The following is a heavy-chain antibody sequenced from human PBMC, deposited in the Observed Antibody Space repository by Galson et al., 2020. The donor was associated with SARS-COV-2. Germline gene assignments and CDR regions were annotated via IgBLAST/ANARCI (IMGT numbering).Heavy chain of an antibody. CDR3: ARDNRIAVTKRGAFDI. D-gene: IGHD6-19*01. Sequence: ETSETLSLTCNVSGASISNEGYYWGWIRQHPGKGLEWIAYIYFTGSAYYNPSRKSRVTISVDTSKNQFSLRLKSVTAADTAIYFCARDNRIAVTKRGAFDIWGQGTMVTVSS. V-gene: IGHV4-31*03. J-gene: IGHJ3*02. CDR1: GASISNEGYY. CDR2: IYFTGSA.